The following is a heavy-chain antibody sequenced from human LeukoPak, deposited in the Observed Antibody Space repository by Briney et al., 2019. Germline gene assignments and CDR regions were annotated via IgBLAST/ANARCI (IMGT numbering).Heavy chain of an antibody. V-gene: IGHV1-69*04. CDR3: ARPTTIAAESGAFDI. Sequence: SVKVSCKASGGTFSSYAISWVRQAPGQGLEWMGRIIPILGIANYAQKFQGRVTITADKSTSTAYMELSSLRSEDTAVYYCARPTTIAAESGAFDIWGQGTMVTVTS. D-gene: IGHD6-6*01. CDR2: IIPILGIA. J-gene: IGHJ3*02. CDR1: GGTFSSYA.